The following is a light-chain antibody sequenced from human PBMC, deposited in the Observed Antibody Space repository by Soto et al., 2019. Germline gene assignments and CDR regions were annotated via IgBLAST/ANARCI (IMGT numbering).Light chain of an antibody. CDR2: GAS. CDR3: QQYGSSGT. V-gene: IGKV3-20*01. CDR1: QSVSNNY. Sequence: EIVLTQFPCTLSLSPGERATLSCGARQSVSNNYLAWYQQKPGHAPRLLIYGASNRATGIPYRLSGSGSGTDFTLTISRLEPEEFAVYYCQQYGSSGTCGQGT. J-gene: IGKJ1*01.